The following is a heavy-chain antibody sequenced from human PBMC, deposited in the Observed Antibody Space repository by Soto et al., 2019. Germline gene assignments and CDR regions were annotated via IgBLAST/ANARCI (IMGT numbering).Heavy chain of an antibody. J-gene: IGHJ4*02. CDR2: ISVYNGNT. V-gene: IGHV1-18*01. Sequence: ASVKVSCKASGYTFTSYGISWVRQAPGQGLEWMGWISVYNGNTDYAQKLQNRVTMTTDMSTSTAYMELRSLTSEDTAIYYCTSEDVATGLVWGPGSLVTVSS. CDR3: TSEDVATGLV. D-gene: IGHD5-12*01. CDR1: GYTFTSYG.